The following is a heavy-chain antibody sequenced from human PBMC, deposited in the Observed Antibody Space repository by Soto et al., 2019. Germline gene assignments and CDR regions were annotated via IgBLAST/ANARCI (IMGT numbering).Heavy chain of an antibody. V-gene: IGHV3-30*18. CDR1: GFTFSSYG. CDR3: AKGYSSSWDNAEYFQH. Sequence: QVQLVESGGGVVQPGRSLRLSCAASGFTFSSYGMHWVRQAPGKGLEWVAVISYDGSNKYYADSVKGRFTISRDNSKNTLYLQMSSLRAEDTAVYYCAKGYSSSWDNAEYFQHWGQGTLVTVSS. CDR2: ISYDGSNK. J-gene: IGHJ1*01. D-gene: IGHD6-13*01.